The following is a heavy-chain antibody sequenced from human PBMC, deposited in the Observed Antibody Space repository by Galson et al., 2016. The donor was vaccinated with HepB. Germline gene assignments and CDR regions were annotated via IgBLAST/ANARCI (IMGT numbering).Heavy chain of an antibody. D-gene: IGHD4-17*01. CDR3: ARAAGDYGNDGFPNCDY. Sequence: SLRLSCAASGFTFSSYAMVWVRQAPGKGLEWISAISGSDGRTYYADSVKGRSTFSRDNSKNTLFLQMTSLRDEDTAVYFCARAAGDYGNDGFPNCDYWGQGTLVTVSS. CDR2: ISGSDGRT. CDR1: GFTFSSYA. V-gene: IGHV3-23*01. J-gene: IGHJ4*02.